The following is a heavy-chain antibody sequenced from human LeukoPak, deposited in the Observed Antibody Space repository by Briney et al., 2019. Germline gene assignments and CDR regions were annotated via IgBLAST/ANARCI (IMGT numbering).Heavy chain of an antibody. CDR3: AKDPKPCGGGSCYYNWFDP. Sequence: AGGSLRLSCAASGFTFSSYAMSWVRQAPGKGLEWVSAISGSGGSTYYADSVKGRFTISRDNSKNTLYLQMNSLRAEDTAVYYCAKDPKPCGGGSCYYNWFDPWGQGTLVTVSS. CDR1: GFTFSSYA. CDR2: ISGSGGST. D-gene: IGHD2-15*01. J-gene: IGHJ5*02. V-gene: IGHV3-23*01.